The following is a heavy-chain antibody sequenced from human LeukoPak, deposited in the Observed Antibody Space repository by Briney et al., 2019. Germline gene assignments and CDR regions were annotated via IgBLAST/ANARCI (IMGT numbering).Heavy chain of an antibody. V-gene: IGHV3-30*18. CDR2: ISYDGSNK. Sequence: QPGGSLRLSCAASRFTFSTYGMHWVRQAPGKGLEWVAVISYDGSNKYYADSVKGRFTISRDNSKNTLYLQMNSLRAEDTAVYYCAKLNSEMGYWGQGTLVTVSS. J-gene: IGHJ4*02. CDR1: RFTFSTYG. D-gene: IGHD5-24*01. CDR3: AKLNSEMGY.